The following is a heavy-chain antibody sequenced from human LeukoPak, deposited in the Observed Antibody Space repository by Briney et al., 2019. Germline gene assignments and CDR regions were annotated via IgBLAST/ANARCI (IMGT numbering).Heavy chain of an antibody. CDR2: IASAGDT. D-gene: IGHD2-21*01. V-gene: IGHV3-13*04. Sequence: QTGGSLRLSCAASGFTFSDFDMHWVRQATGRGLEWVSSIASAGDTYYVASVRGRFTICRENAKSSLYLQMNSLRAGDTAVYYCVRGGHIGFDYWGRGTLVTVS. J-gene: IGHJ4*02. CDR3: VRGGHIGFDY. CDR1: GFTFSDFD.